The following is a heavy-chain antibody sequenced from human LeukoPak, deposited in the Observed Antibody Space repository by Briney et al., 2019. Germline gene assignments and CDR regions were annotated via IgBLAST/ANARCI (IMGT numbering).Heavy chain of an antibody. J-gene: IGHJ4*02. D-gene: IGHD4-17*01. V-gene: IGHV4-31*03. CDR2: IYYSGST. Sequence: PSETLSLTCTVSGGSISSGGYYWSWIRQHPGKGLEWSGYIYYSGSTYYNPALKSRVAISLDTSKNQFSLKLSSVTAADTAVYYCARDRGPEYGDYGGPYDNWGQGTLVTVSS. CDR1: GGSISSGGYY. CDR3: ARDRGPEYGDYGGPYDN.